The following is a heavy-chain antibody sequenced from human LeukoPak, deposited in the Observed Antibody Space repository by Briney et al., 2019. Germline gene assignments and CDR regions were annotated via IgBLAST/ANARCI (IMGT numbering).Heavy chain of an antibody. CDR1: GFTVSSYA. J-gene: IGHJ6*02. CDR2: ISYDGSNK. Sequence: GGSLRLSCAASGFTVSSYAMHWVRQAPGKGLEWVAVISYDGSNKYYADSVKGRFTISRDNSKNTLYLQMNSLRAEDTAVYYCARGHAVVVPAALMDVWGQGTTVTVSS. D-gene: IGHD2-2*01. V-gene: IGHV3-30-3*01. CDR3: ARGHAVVVPAALMDV.